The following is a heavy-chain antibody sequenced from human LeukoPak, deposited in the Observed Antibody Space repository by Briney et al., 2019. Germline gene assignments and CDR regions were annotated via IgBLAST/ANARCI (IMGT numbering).Heavy chain of an antibody. CDR2: ISGSGGST. CDR1: GFTFSSYA. D-gene: IGHD2-2*01. J-gene: IGHJ4*02. CDR3: AKGGCSSTSCFPSDDY. Sequence: GGSLRLSCAASGFTFSSYAMSWVRQAPGKGLEWVSAISGSGGSTYYADSVKGRFTISRDNSKNTLYLQMNSLRAEDTAVYYCAKGGCSSTSCFPSDDYWGQGTLVTVSS. V-gene: IGHV3-23*01.